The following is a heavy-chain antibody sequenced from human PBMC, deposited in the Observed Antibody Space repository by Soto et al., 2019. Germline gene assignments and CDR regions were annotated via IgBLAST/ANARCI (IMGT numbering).Heavy chain of an antibody. Sequence: VASVKVSCKASGYTFTSYYMHWVRQAPGQGLEWMGIINPSGGSTSYAQKFQGRVTMTRDTSTSTVYMELSSLRSEDTSVYYCARERIPPRLDVWGQGTTVTVSS. D-gene: IGHD2-21*01. CDR3: ARERIPPRLDV. CDR2: INPSGGST. CDR1: GYTFTSYY. V-gene: IGHV1-46*01. J-gene: IGHJ6*02.